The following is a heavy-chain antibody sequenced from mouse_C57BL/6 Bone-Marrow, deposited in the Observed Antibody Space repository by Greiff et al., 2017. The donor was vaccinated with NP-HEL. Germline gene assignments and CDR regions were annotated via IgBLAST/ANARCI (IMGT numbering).Heavy chain of an antibody. Sequence: VQLQESGPELVKPGASVTISCKASGYTFTDYYINWVKQRPGQGLEWIGWIFPGSGSTYYNEKFKGKATLTVDKSTSTTYMLLSSLTSEDSAVYFCARSGLPYYFDYWGQGTTLTVSS. CDR2: IFPGSGST. V-gene: IGHV1-75*01. J-gene: IGHJ2*01. CDR3: ARSGLPYYFDY. CDR1: GYTFTDYY. D-gene: IGHD5-5*01.